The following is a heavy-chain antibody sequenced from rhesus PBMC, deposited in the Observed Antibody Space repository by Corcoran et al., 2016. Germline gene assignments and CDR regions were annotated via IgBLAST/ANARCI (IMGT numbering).Heavy chain of an antibody. V-gene: IGHV4-143*01. CDR1: GGPPSGAYN. CDR3: ARQGYTDHLGGLDS. CDR2: VYGNSAST. J-gene: IGHJ6*01. D-gene: IGHD2-39*02. Sequence: QVQLQESGPGLVKPSETLSPTCTASGGPPSGAYNWNCTRPSPRTGLEWIVRVYGNSASTNYNPSLKSRVTISKDTSKNQFSLRLTSVTAADTAVYYCARQGYTDHLGGLDSWGQGVVVTVSS.